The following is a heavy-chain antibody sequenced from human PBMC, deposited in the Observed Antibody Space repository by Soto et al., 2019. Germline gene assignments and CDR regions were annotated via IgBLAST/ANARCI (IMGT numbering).Heavy chain of an antibody. CDR3: AKDRGGYTGYDYRNFAMDV. V-gene: IGHV3-30*18. Sequence: QMQLVESGGGVVQPGRSLRLSCVVSGFTFNSYGMHWVRQAPGKGLEWVAVMSSDGSNKYSADSVKGRFIISRDNSRNKLYLQMTSLRAEDSAVYYCAKDRGGYTGYDYRNFAMDVWGQGTTVTVSS. J-gene: IGHJ6*02. D-gene: IGHD5-12*01. CDR1: GFTFNSYG. CDR2: MSSDGSNK.